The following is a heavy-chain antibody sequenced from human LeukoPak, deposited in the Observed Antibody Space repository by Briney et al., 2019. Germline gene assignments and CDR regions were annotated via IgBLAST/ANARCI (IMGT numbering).Heavy chain of an antibody. CDR1: GFTFNSYE. V-gene: IGHV3-48*03. J-gene: IGHJ6*03. CDR3: ARQGYSSSWAKYYYYMDV. Sequence: GGSLRLSCAASGFTFNSYEMNWVRQAPGKGLEWVSYISSSGSTRYYADSVQGRFTLSRDNAKNSLSLQMNSLRAEDTAVYHCARQGYSSSWAKYYYYMDVWGKGTTVTVSS. D-gene: IGHD6-13*01. CDR2: ISSSGSTR.